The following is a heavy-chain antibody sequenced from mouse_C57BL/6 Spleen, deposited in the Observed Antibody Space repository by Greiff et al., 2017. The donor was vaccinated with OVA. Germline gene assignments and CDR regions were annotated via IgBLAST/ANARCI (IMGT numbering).Heavy chain of an antibody. Sequence: ESGPGLVKPSQSLSLTCSVTGYSITSGYYWNWIRQFPGNKLEWMGYISYDGSNNYNPSLKTRISISRDTSKNQFFLKLKSVTTEDTATCYCARDLLTGYFDYWGQGTTLTVSS. CDR2: ISYDGSN. D-gene: IGHD4-1*01. J-gene: IGHJ2*01. CDR3: ARDLLTGYFDY. V-gene: IGHV3-6*01. CDR1: GYSITSGYY.